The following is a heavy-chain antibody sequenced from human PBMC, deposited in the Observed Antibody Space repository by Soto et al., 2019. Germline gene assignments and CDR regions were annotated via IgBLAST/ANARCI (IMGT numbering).Heavy chain of an antibody. V-gene: IGHV3-21*01. J-gene: IGHJ6*02. CDR3: ARDHRTGYLHFYYYYGMDV. D-gene: IGHD5-12*01. CDR1: GFTFSSYS. Sequence: PGGSLRLSCAASGFTFSSYSMNWFRQAPGKGLEWVSSISSSSYIYYADSVKGRFTISRDNAKNSLYLQMNSLRAEDTAVYYCARDHRTGYLHFYYYYGMDVWGQGTTVTVSS. CDR2: ISSSSYI.